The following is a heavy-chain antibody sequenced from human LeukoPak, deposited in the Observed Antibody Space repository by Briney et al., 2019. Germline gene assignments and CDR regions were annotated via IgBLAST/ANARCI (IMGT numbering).Heavy chain of an antibody. V-gene: IGHV1-18*01. D-gene: IGHD2-2*01. Sequence: ASVKVSCKASGYTFNNYGISWERQAPGQGLEWMGWINTYNGNTNYAQKLQGRVTMTTDTSTSTAYMELRSLTSDDAAVYYCARDNAGGYCTSSSCYEKNNWFDPWGQGTLVTVSS. CDR2: INTYNGNT. J-gene: IGHJ5*02. CDR1: GYTFNNYG. CDR3: ARDNAGGYCTSSSCYEKNNWFDP.